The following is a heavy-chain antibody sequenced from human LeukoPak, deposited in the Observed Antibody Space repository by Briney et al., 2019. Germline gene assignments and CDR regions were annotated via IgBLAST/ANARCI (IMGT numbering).Heavy chain of an antibody. CDR1: GYTFTSYY. D-gene: IGHD3-10*01. CDR3: ARHSSSFGESTVDY. J-gene: IGHJ4*02. CDR2: INPNSGGT. Sequence: RRASVNVSCKASGYTFTSYYMHWVRQAPGQGLDWMGRINPNSGGTNYAQKFHGRVTMTRDASISTAYMELSRLTSDDTAVYYCARHSSSFGESTVDYWGQGTLVTVSS. V-gene: IGHV1-2*06.